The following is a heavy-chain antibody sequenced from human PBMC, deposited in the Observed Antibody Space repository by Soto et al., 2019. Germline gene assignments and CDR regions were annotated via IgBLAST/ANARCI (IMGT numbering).Heavy chain of an antibody. CDR3: AKPIAVAGTLGYFDY. CDR1: GFTFSSYG. CDR2: ISYDGSNK. V-gene: IGHV3-30*18. J-gene: IGHJ4*02. D-gene: IGHD6-19*01. Sequence: PAGSVRLSCAASGFTFSSYGMHWVRQAPGKGLERVAVISYDGSNKYYADSVKGRFTISRDNSKNTLYLQMNSLRAEDTAVYYCAKPIAVAGTLGYFDYWGPGTLVTVSS.